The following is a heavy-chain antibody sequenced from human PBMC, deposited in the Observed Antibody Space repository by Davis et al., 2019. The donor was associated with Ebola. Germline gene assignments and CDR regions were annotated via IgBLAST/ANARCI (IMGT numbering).Heavy chain of an antibody. J-gene: IGHJ6*02. CDR2: IREDGSEK. CDR3: AKDQVRRITMYGMDV. CDR1: GFTFKTYW. Sequence: GGSLRLSCVVTGFTFKTYWMTWVRQAPGKGLEWVANIREDGSEKSYADSVKGRFTISRDNSKNTLYLQMNSLRAEDTAVYYCAKDQVRRITMYGMDVWGQGTTVTVSS. V-gene: IGHV3-7*01. D-gene: IGHD3-10*01.